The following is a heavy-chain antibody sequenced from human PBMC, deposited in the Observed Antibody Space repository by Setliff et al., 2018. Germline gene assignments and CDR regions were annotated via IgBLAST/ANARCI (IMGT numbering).Heavy chain of an antibody. CDR1: GISSYT. CDR3: ARPYPIPH. V-gene: IGHV3-21*01. CDR2: ISSSSGHI. J-gene: IGHJ4*03. Sequence: GGSLRLSCAASGISSYTMSWVRQAPGKGLEWVGSISSSSGHIYHAASVRGRFTISRDNAKNSLFLQMNSLRAEDTAVYYCARPYPIPHWGQGTVVTVSS. D-gene: IGHD2-2*02.